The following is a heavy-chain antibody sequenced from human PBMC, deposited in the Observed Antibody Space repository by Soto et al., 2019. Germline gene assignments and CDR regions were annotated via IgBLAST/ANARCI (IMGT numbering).Heavy chain of an antibody. CDR2: IIPIFGTA. D-gene: IGHD3-3*01. Sequence: QVQLVQSGAEVKKPGSSVKVSCKASGGTFSSYAISWVRQAPGQGLEWMGGIIPIFGTANYAQKFQGRVKITADESTSTAYMELSSLRSEDTAVYYCATGEGYDFWSGYYYYGMDVWGQGTTVTVSS. V-gene: IGHV1-69*12. J-gene: IGHJ6*02. CDR3: ATGEGYDFWSGYYYYGMDV. CDR1: GGTFSSYA.